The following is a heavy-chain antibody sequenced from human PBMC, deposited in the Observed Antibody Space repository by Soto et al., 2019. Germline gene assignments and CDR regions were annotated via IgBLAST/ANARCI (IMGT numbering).Heavy chain of an antibody. CDR3: ARGHEYGCNSDAFDV. CDR1: GGTFRTES. J-gene: IGHJ3*01. CDR2: ILPFFGTA. Sequence: QVHLVQSGAEVKKPGSSVKVSCKYSGGTFRTESINWVRQAPGQGLEWMGGILPFFGTADYAPRLQGRVTMTADGATTTAYMELSSLTAQDTAGYFCARGHEYGCNSDAFDVWGQGTMVTVSS. D-gene: IGHD4-17*01. V-gene: IGHV1-69*13.